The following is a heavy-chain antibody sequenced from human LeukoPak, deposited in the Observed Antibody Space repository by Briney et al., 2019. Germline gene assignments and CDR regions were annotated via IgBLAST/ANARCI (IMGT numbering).Heavy chain of an antibody. V-gene: IGHV3-21*01. CDR2: MTSVTYI. CDR1: EFAFSSYS. Sequence: GGSLRLSCAASEFAFSSYSMHWVRQAPGKGLEWVSSMTSVTYIYYAASVKGRFTISRDNAKNSLYLQMNNLRVEDTAVYYCASADYYGSGSHYTFRGLDYWGQGTLVTVSS. J-gene: IGHJ4*02. D-gene: IGHD3-10*01. CDR3: ASADYYGSGSHYTFRGLDY.